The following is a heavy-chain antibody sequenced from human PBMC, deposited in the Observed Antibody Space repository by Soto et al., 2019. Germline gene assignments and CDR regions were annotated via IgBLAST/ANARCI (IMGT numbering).Heavy chain of an antibody. J-gene: IGHJ4*02. CDR3: VKDRSVDC. CDR1: GFTFSSYA. Sequence: RRSLRLSCSASGFTFSSYAMHWIRQAPGKGLEYVSSISSDGLPTYYADSVKGRFTISRDNSRNTLYLQMSSLKTEDTAVYYCVKDRSVDCWGQGTLVAVSS. CDR2: ISSDGLPT. V-gene: IGHV3-64D*06.